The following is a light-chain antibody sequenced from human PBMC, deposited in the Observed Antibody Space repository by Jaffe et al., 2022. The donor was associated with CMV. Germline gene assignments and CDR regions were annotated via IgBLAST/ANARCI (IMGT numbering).Light chain of an antibody. CDR2: DTS. Sequence: QAVVTQEPSLTVSPGGTVTLTCGSSTGAVTSGHYPYWFQQKPGQAPRTLIYDTSNKHSWTPARFSGSLLGGKAALTLSGAQPEDEADYYCLLSYRTARVFGTGTKVTVL. V-gene: IGLV7-46*01. J-gene: IGLJ1*01. CDR3: LLSYRTARV. CDR1: TGAVTSGHY.